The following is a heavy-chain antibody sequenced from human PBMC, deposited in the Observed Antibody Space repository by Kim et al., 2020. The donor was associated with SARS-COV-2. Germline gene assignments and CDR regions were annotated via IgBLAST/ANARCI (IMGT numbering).Heavy chain of an antibody. D-gene: IGHD4-17*01. CDR1: GGSISSGDYY. CDR2: IYYSGST. CDR3: AGGDYGGNGGPFDY. J-gene: IGHJ4*02. V-gene: IGHV4-30-4*01. Sequence: SETLSLTCTVSGGSISSGDYYWSWIRQPPGKGLEWIGYIYYSGSTYYNPSLKSRVTISVDTSKNQFSLKLSSVTAADTAVYYCAGGDYGGNGGPFDYWGQGTLVTVSS.